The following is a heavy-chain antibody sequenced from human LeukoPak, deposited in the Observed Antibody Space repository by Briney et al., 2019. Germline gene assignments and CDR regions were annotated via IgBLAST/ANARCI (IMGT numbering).Heavy chain of an antibody. V-gene: IGHV3-7*01. CDR2: IKHDGSER. CDR3: ARKFTAAGINWYFDL. Sequence: PGGSLRLSCAASGFTFSNYWMGWVRQVPGKGLEWVANIKHDGSERYYVDSVKGRFTISRDNAKNSLYLQMDSLRAEDTAVYFCARKFTAAGINWYFDLWGRGTLVTVSS. J-gene: IGHJ2*01. CDR1: GFTFSNYW. D-gene: IGHD6-19*01.